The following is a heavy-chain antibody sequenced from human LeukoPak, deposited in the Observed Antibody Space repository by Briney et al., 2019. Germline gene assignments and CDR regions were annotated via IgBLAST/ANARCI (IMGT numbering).Heavy chain of an antibody. CDR3: ARDGLELRFLEWFGRFDY. CDR1: GFTVSSNY. J-gene: IGHJ4*02. Sequence: GGSLRLSCAASGFTVSSNYMSWVRQAPGKGLEWVSVIYSGGSTYYADSVKGRFTISRDNSKNTLYLQMNSLRAEDTAVYYCARDGLELRFLEWFGRFDYWGQGTLVTVSS. CDR2: IYSGGST. V-gene: IGHV3-66*01. D-gene: IGHD3-3*01.